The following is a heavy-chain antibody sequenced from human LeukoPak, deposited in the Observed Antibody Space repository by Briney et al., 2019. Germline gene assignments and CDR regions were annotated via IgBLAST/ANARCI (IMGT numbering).Heavy chain of an antibody. CDR2: IYSGGST. CDR3: ARAGGSTVSHSDY. V-gene: IGHV3-53*01. CDR1: GFTVSSNY. Sequence: GGSLRLSCAASGFTVSSNYMSWVRQAPGKGLEWVSVIYSGGSTYYADSVKGRFTISRDNSKNTLYLQMNSLRAEDTAVYYCARAGGSTVSHSDYWGQGTLVTVSS. J-gene: IGHJ4*02. D-gene: IGHD4-17*01.